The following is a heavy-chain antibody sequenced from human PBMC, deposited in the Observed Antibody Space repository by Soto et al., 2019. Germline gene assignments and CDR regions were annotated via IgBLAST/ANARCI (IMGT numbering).Heavy chain of an antibody. Sequence: QVQLVESGGGVVQPGRSLRLSCAASGFSFSSYGMHWVRQAPGKGLEWVAVIWYDGSNKYYADSVKGRFTISRDNSKNTLYLQMNSLRAEDSAVYYCARERCSGGSCYHYYMDVWGKGTTVTVSS. CDR3: ARERCSGGSCYHYYMDV. V-gene: IGHV3-33*01. D-gene: IGHD2-15*01. CDR2: IWYDGSNK. J-gene: IGHJ6*03. CDR1: GFSFSSYG.